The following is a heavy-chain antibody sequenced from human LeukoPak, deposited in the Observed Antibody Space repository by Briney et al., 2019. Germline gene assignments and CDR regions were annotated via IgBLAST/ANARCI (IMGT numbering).Heavy chain of an antibody. Sequence: PSETLSLTCTVSGGSISSYYWRWIRQPPGKGLEWIGYIYYSGSTNYNPSLKSRVTISVDTSKNQFSLKLSSVTAADTAVYYCARADYGSGSYFDYWGRGTLVTVSS. D-gene: IGHD3-10*01. CDR3: ARADYGSGSYFDY. V-gene: IGHV4-59*01. CDR2: IYYSGST. J-gene: IGHJ4*02. CDR1: GGSISSYY.